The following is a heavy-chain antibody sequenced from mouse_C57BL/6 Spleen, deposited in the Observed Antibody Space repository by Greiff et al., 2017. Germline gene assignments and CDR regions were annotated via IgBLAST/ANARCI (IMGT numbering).Heavy chain of an antibody. CDR3: SRNVYEYDGDYFGC. CDR1: GFTFSSYG. CDR2: ISSGGSYT. J-gene: IGHJ2*01. V-gene: IGHV5-6*01. D-gene: IGHD2-4*01. Sequence: EVQGVESGGDLVKPGGSLKLSCAASGFTFSSYGMSWVRPTPDKRLEWVATISSGGSYTYYPDSVKGRFTISRDNAKNTLYLQMSSLKSEDTAMYYCSRNVYEYDGDYFGCWGQGTTLTVSS.